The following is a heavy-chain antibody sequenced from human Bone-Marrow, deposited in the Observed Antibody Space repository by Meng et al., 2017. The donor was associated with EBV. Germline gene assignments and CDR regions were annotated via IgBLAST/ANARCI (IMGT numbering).Heavy chain of an antibody. V-gene: IGHV4-34*01. CDR1: GGSFSGYY. D-gene: IGHD3-10*01. CDR3: ARGREPGYDSPTGRWFDP. Sequence: QVQLQQWGAGLLKPSETLSLTCAVDGGSFSGYYWSWIRQPPGKGLEWIGEIKHSGSTNYNPPLKSRVTISVVTSKNQFSLKLNSVTAADTAVYYCARGREPGYDSPTGRWFDPWGQGILVTVSS. CDR2: IKHSGST. J-gene: IGHJ5*02.